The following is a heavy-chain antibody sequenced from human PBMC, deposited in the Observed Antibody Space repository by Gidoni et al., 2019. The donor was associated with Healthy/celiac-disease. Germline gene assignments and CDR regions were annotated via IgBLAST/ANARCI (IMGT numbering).Heavy chain of an antibody. V-gene: IGHV3-48*01. J-gene: IGHJ3*02. Sequence: EVQLVESGGGLVQPGGSLRLSCAASGFPFSSYSMNWVRQAPGKGLEWVSYISSSSSTIYYADSVKGRFTISRDNAKNSLYLQMNSLRAEDTAVYYCARAGDIVVVRDAFDIWGQGTMVTVSS. CDR3: ARAGDIVVVRDAFDI. CDR2: ISSSSSTI. CDR1: GFPFSSYS. D-gene: IGHD2-2*01.